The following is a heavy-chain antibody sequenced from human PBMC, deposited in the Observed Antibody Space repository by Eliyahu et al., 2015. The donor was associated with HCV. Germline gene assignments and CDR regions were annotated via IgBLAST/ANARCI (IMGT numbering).Heavy chain of an antibody. V-gene: IGHV4-39*01. CDR1: GGSISSSSYY. Sequence: QLQLQESGPGLVKPSETLSLTCTVSGGSISSSSYYWGWIRQPPGKGLEWIGSIYYSGSTYYNPSLKSRVTISVDTSKNQFSLKLSSVTAADTAVYYCARHYDILTGYYSYYFDYWGQGTLVTVSS. J-gene: IGHJ4*02. CDR3: ARHYDILTGYYSYYFDY. CDR2: IYYSGST. D-gene: IGHD3-9*01.